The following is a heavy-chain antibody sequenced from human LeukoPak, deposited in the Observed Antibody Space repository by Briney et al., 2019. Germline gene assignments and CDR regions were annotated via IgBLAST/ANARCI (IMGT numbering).Heavy chain of an antibody. V-gene: IGHV3-23*01. J-gene: IGHJ4*02. CDR2: ISGGGGST. D-gene: IGHD3-10*01. CDR1: GFTFTSYS. Sequence: GGSLRISCAASGFTFTSYSMNWVRQAPGKGLEWASTISGGGGSTYYADSVKGRFTISRDNSKNTLYLQMNSLRAEDTAVYYCAKDDMVRGVPTQLIDYWGQGTLVTVSS. CDR3: AKDDMVRGVPTQLIDY.